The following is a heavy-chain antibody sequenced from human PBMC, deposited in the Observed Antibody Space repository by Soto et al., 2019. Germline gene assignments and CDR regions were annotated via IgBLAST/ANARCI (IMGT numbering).Heavy chain of an antibody. CDR1: GFTFSHHG. CDR3: AKDGRDYGDYYYYDGMDV. D-gene: IGHD4-17*01. V-gene: IGHV3-30*02. J-gene: IGHJ6*02. CDR2: IWDDGGSE. Sequence: PGGSLRLSCAASGFTFSHHGMHWVRQAPCKGLEWVTIIWDDGGSEYYADSVKGRFTISRDNSKNTLYLQMNSLRGEDTAVYYCAKDGRDYGDYYYYDGMDVRGQGSTGTGSS.